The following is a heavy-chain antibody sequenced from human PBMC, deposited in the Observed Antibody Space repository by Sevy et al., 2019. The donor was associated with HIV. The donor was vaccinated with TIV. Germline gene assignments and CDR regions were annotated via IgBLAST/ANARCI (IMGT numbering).Heavy chain of an antibody. V-gene: IGHV3-48*03. J-gene: IGHJ6*02. CDR2: IGSSGSPI. CDR3: ARVSVDTNFYGMDV. D-gene: IGHD5-18*01. CDR1: GFIFSSNE. Sequence: GGSLRLSCAASGFIFSSNEMNWVRQAPGKGLEWVSYIGSSGSPIYYADSVKGGFTISRGNAKISLYLQMNSLRAEDTAVYYCARVSVDTNFYGMDVWGQGTTVTVSS.